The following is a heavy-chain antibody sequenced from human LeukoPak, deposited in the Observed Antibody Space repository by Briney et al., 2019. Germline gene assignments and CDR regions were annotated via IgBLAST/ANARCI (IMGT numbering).Heavy chain of an antibody. CDR3: ATYDNTGYYFAY. V-gene: IGHV4-30-2*01. D-gene: IGHD3-22*01. J-gene: IGHJ4*02. CDR1: GGSISSGGYY. Sequence: PSQTLSLTCTVSGGSISSGGYYWSWIRQPPGKGLEWIGYIYHSGSTYYNPSLKSRVTISVDRSKNQFSLKLSSVTAADTALYYCATYDNTGYYFAYWGQGSLVTVSS. CDR2: IYHSGST.